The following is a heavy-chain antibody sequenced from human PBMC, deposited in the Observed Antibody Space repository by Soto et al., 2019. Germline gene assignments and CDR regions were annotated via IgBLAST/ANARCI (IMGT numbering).Heavy chain of an antibody. CDR1: GGSISSSSYY. CDR3: ARHHVLRYFDWSPNGFDP. V-gene: IGHV4-39*01. D-gene: IGHD3-9*01. Sequence: SLTCTVSGGSISSSSYYWGWIRQPPGKGLEWIGSIYYSGSTYYNPSLKSRVTISVDTSKNQFSLKLSSVTAADTAVYYCARHHVLRYFDWSPNGFDPWGQGTLVTVSS. J-gene: IGHJ5*02. CDR2: IYYSGST.